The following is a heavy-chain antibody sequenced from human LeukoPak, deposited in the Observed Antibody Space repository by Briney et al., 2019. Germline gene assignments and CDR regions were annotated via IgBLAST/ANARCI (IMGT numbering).Heavy chain of an antibody. Sequence: SVKVSCTASGGTFSSYAISWVRQATGQGLEWMGGIIPIFGTANYAQKFQGRVTITADESTSTDYMELSSLRSEDTAVYYCARGRTVAGIFFDYWGQGTLVTVSS. CDR3: ARGRTVAGIFFDY. J-gene: IGHJ4*02. V-gene: IGHV1-69*13. CDR2: IIPIFGTA. D-gene: IGHD6-19*01. CDR1: GGTFSSYA.